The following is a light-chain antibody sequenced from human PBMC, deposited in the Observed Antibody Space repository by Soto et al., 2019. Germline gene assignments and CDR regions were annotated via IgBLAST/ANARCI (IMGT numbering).Light chain of an antibody. Sequence: TVMTQSPGTLSLSPGERATLSCRASQSVSSNLAWYQQKPGQAPRLLIYGASTRATGIPARFSGSGSGTEFSLTISSLQSEDFAVYYCQQYNNWPSWTFGQGTKVEIK. V-gene: IGKV3-15*01. CDR1: QSVSSN. CDR3: QQYNNWPSWT. J-gene: IGKJ1*01. CDR2: GAS.